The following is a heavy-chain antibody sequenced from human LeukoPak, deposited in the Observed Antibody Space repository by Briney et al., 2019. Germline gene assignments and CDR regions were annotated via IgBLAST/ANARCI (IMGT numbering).Heavy chain of an antibody. CDR1: GYTFTKYG. CDR3: ARDLFGYSYGFRYKY. V-gene: IGHV1-18*01. Sequence: ASVKVSCKASGYTFTKYGISWVRQAPGQGLEWMGWISPYNDNTNYAQNFQGRVTMTTDTSTSTAYMELRSLRSDDTAVYYCARDLFGYSYGFRYKYWGQGTLVTVSS. CDR2: ISPYNDNT. J-gene: IGHJ4*02. D-gene: IGHD5-18*01.